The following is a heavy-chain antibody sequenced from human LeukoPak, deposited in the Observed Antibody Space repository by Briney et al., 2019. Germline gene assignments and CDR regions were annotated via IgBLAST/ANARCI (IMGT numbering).Heavy chain of an antibody. CDR1: GGTFSSYA. V-gene: IGHV1-69*05. J-gene: IGHJ5*02. D-gene: IGHD2-21*02. CDR2: IIPIFGTA. Sequence: SVKVSCKASGGTFSSYAISWVRQAPGQGLEWMGGIIPIFGTANYAQKFQGRVTITTDESTSTAYMELSSLRSEDTAVYYCARGGDWLEPRIWFDPWGQGTLVTVSS. CDR3: ARGGDWLEPRIWFDP.